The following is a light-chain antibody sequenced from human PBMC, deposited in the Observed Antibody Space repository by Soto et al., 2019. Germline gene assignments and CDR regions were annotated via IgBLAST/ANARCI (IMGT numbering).Light chain of an antibody. J-gene: IGKJ1*01. CDR1: QGIGDR. CDR3: LHTFYFPRT. Sequence: DIQMTQSPSSVSASVGDRVTITCRASQGIGDRLAWYQQRPGKVPQLVVYFASTLPSGVPSRFSASGSGAEFILTINTLQAEDFATYACLHTFYFPRTFGQGTKVEVK. V-gene: IGKV1-12*01. CDR2: FAS.